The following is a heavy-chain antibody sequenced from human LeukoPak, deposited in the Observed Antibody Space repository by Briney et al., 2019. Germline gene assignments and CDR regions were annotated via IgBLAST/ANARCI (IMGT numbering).Heavy chain of an antibody. J-gene: IGHJ4*02. D-gene: IGHD4-23*01. CDR3: ARDRYGGNSGEFDY. CDR2: IYTSGST. CDR1: GGSISSGSYY. Sequence: SETLSLTCTVSGGSISSGSYYWSWIRQPAGKGLEWIGRIYTSGSTNYNPSLKSRVTISVDTSKNRFSLKLSSVTAADTAVYYCARDRYGGNSGEFDYWGQGTLVTVSS. V-gene: IGHV4-61*02.